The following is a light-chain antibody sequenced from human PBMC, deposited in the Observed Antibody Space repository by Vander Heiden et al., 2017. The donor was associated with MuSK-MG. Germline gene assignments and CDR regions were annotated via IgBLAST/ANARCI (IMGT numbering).Light chain of an antibody. Sequence: SSELTQPPSVSVSPGQPASITCAGDKLGDKYACWYQQQTGQAPVLVIYQDSKRPSGIPERFSGSNSGNTATLTISGTQAMDEADYYCQAGDSSTYVVFGGGTKLTVL. J-gene: IGLJ2*01. CDR3: QAGDSSTYVV. CDR2: QDS. V-gene: IGLV3-1*01. CDR1: KLGDKY.